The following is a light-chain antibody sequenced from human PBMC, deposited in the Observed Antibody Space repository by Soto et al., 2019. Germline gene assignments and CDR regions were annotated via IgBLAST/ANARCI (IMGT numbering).Light chain of an antibody. CDR2: AAY. J-gene: IGKJ3*01. CDR3: QHLKSYPIT. V-gene: IGKV1-9*01. CDR1: QGINNY. Sequence: DIQLTQSPSFLSASVGDRVTITCRASQGINNYLAWYQQKPGKAPNLLIYAAYTLQNGVPARFSGSVSGTEFTLTITHRQTEDFATYHCQHLKSYPITFGPGTKVD.